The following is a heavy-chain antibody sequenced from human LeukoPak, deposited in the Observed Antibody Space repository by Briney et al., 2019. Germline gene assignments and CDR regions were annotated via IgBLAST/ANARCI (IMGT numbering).Heavy chain of an antibody. D-gene: IGHD3-22*01. J-gene: IGHJ6*03. CDR2: IRVYNGNT. Sequence: ASVKVSCKASGYTFTSYGINWVRQAPGQGLEWVGWIRVYNGNTNYAQKLQGRVTMTTDTSTSTAYMELRSLRSDDTAVYYCARGPGGRSGYYPLEDYYYYYYMDVWGKGTTVTVSS. CDR1: GYTFTSYG. V-gene: IGHV1-18*01. CDR3: ARGPGGRSGYYPLEDYYYYYYMDV.